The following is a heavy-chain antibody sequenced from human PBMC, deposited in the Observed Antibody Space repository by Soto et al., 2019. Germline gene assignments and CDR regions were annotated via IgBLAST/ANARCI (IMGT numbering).Heavy chain of an antibody. CDR2: INHSGST. J-gene: IGHJ6*03. CDR3: ARGKSVYDTLTGSRKKGYYYYYYMDV. V-gene: IGHV4-34*01. Sequence: PSETLSLTCAVYGGSFSGYYWSWIRQPPGKGLEWIGEINHSGSTNYNPSLKSRVTISVDTSKNQFSLKLSSVTAADTAVYYCARGKSVYDTLTGSRKKGYYYYYYMDVWGKGTTVTVSS. CDR1: GGSFSGYY. D-gene: IGHD3-9*01.